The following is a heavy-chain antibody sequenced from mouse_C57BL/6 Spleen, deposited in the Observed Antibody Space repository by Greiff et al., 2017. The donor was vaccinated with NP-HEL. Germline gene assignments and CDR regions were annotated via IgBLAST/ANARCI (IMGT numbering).Heavy chain of an antibody. D-gene: IGHD1-1*01. CDR3: ARGYYGSSYPSFDY. CDR2: ISYDGSN. Sequence: VQLVESGPGLVKPSQSLSLTCSVTGYSITSGYYWNWIRQFPGNKLEWMGYISYDGSNNYNPSLKNRISITRDTSKNQFFLKLNSVTTEDTATYYCARGYYGSSYPSFDYWGQGTTLTVSS. J-gene: IGHJ2*01. CDR1: GYSITSGYY. V-gene: IGHV3-6*01.